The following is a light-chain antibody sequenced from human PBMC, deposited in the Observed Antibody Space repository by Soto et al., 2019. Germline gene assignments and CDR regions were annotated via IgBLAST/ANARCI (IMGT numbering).Light chain of an antibody. CDR3: QKYNSAPLT. J-gene: IGKJ4*01. V-gene: IGKV1-27*01. CDR2: AAP. Sequence: DIQMTQSPSSLSASVGDRVTVTCRASQGISNYLAWYQQKPWKVPELLIYAAPTLQPGVTSRFSGSGSWTDFTLTISGLQPEDVATYYCQKYNSAPLTFGGGIKLEIK. CDR1: QGISNY.